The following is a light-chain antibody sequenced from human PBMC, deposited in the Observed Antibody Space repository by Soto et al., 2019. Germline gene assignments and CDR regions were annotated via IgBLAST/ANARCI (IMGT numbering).Light chain of an antibody. CDR3: QKYNSAPLT. CDR1: QGIAPY. J-gene: IGKJ4*01. V-gene: IGKV1-27*01. CDR2: PTS. Sequence: DVQMTQSPSSLSAFVGDRVTITCRASQGIAPYFAWFQQKPGKVPKLLIYPTSTLQSGVPSRFSGSGSGTDFTLTINSLQPEDVGTYYCQKYNSAPLTFGGGTKVEIK.